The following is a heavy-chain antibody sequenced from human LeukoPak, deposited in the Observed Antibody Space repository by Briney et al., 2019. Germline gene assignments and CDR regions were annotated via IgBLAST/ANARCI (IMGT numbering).Heavy chain of an antibody. V-gene: IGHV3-53*01. D-gene: IGHD6-19*01. Sequence: PGGSLRLSCAASGFTVSSNYMSWVRQAPGKGLEWVSVIYSGGSTYYADSMKGRFTISRDNSKNTLYLQMNSLRAEDTAVYYCAKHSSGWPYFDYWGQGTLVTVSS. CDR2: IYSGGST. CDR1: GFTVSSNY. CDR3: AKHSSGWPYFDY. J-gene: IGHJ4*02.